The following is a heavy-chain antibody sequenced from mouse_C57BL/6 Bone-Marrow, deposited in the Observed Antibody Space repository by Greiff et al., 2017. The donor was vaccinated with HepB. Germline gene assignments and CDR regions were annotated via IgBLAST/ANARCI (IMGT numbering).Heavy chain of an antibody. J-gene: IGHJ2*01. V-gene: IGHV3-6*01. CDR2: ISYDGSN. CDR1: GYSITSGYY. CDR3: ARAPMVTTYYFDY. D-gene: IGHD2-2*01. Sequence: EVKVEESGPGLVKPSQSLSLSCSVTGYSITSGYYWNWIRQFPGNKLEWMGYISYDGSNNYNPSLKNRISITRDTSKNQFFLKLNSVTTEDTATYYCARAPMVTTYYFDYWGQGTTLTVSS.